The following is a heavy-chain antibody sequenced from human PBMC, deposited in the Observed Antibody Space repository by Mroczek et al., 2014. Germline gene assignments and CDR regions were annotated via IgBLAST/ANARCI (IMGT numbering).Heavy chain of an antibody. J-gene: IGHJ4*02. V-gene: IGHV4-34*01. CDR1: GGSFSGYY. CDR2: INHSGST. D-gene: IGHD2-2*01. Sequence: QVQLQQWGAGLLKPSETLSLTCAVYGGSFSGYYWSWIRQPPGKGLEWIGEINHSGSTNYNPSLKSRVTISVDTSKNQFSLKLSSVTAADTAVYYCARIGFVVVPAAAYAKWYYFDYWGQGTLVTVSS. CDR3: ARIGFVVVPAAAYAKWYYFDY.